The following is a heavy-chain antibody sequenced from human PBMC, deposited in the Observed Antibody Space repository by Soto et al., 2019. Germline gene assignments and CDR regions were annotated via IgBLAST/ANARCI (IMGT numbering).Heavy chain of an antibody. D-gene: IGHD1-26*01. CDR1: GGTFSSYT. J-gene: IGHJ4*02. Sequence: QVQLVQSGAEVKKPGSSVKVSCKASGGTFSSYTISWVRQAPGQGLEWMGRIIPILGIANYEQKFQGRVTLTADKSTSTAYLKLSSLRSEDTAVYYCARYIRVVGATPFDYWGQGTLGTVSS. V-gene: IGHV1-69*02. CDR2: IIPILGIA. CDR3: ARYIRVVGATPFDY.